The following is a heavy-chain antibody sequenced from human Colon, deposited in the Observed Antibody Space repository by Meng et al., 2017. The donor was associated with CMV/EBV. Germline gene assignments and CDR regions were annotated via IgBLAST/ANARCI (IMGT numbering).Heavy chain of an antibody. CDR3: ASRDIVVVVAATGGPTEFDP. V-gene: IGHV3-30-3*01. D-gene: IGHD2-15*01. J-gene: IGHJ5*02. Sequence: GGSLRLSCEASGITFSRHALHWLRQAPGKGLEWVAVITYDGSKKFYAESVMGRFTISRDNSKNTLYLQMNSLRAEDTAVYYCASRDIVVVVAATGGPTEFDPWGQGTLVTVSS. CDR1: GITFSRHA. CDR2: ITYDGSKK.